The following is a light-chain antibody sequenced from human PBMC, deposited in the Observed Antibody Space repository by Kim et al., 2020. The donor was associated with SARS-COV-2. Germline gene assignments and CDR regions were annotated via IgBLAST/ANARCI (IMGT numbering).Light chain of an antibody. J-gene: IGKJ2*01. CDR1: QSISSW. V-gene: IGKV1-5*01. Sequence: PSPLSASVGDRVTITCRASQSISSWLAWYQQKPGKAPKLLIYDASSLESGVPSRFSGSGSGTEFTLTISSLQPDDFATYYCQQYETFGQGTKLEI. CDR2: DAS. CDR3: QQYET.